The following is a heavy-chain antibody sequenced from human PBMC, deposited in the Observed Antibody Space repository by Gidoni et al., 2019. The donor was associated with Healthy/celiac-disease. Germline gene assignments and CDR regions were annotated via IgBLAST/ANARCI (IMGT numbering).Heavy chain of an antibody. CDR3: ARVEVTGDAFDI. V-gene: IGHV3-30*04. CDR1: GFTFSSYA. J-gene: IGHJ3*02. Sequence: QVQLVESGGGVVQPGRSLRLSCAASGFTFSSYAMHWVRQAPCKGLELVAVISYDGSNKYYADAVKGRFTISRDNSKNTLYLQMNSLRAEDTAVYYCARVEVTGDAFDIWGQGTMVTVSS. D-gene: IGHD4-4*01. CDR2: ISYDGSNK.